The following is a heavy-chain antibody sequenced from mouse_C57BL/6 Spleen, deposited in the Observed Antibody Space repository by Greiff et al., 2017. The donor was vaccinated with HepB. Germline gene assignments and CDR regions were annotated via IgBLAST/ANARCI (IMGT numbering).Heavy chain of an antibody. D-gene: IGHD1-1*01. CDR2: IDPSDSYT. V-gene: IGHV1-59*01. Sequence: QVQLQQPGAELVRPGTSVKLSCKASGYTFTSYWMHWVKQRPGQGLEWIGVIDPSDSYTNYNQKFKGKATLTVDTSSSTAYMQLSSLTSEDSAVYYWARRNYGSSPAWFAYWGQGTLVTVSA. CDR1: GYTFTSYW. CDR3: ARRNYGSSPAWFAY. J-gene: IGHJ3*01.